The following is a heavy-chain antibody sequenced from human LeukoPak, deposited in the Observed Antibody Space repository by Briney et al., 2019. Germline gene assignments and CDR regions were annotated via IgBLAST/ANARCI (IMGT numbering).Heavy chain of an antibody. CDR3: AKAIFGVVSYFDY. V-gene: IGHV3-23*01. CDR1: GFTFSSYA. D-gene: IGHD3-3*01. CDR2: ISAGGGST. Sequence: PGGSLRLSCAASGFTFSSYAMHWVRQAPGKGLEWVSAISAGGGSTYYADSVKGRFTISRDNSKNTLYLQMNSLRAEDTAVYYCAKAIFGVVSYFDYWGQGTLVTVSS. J-gene: IGHJ4*02.